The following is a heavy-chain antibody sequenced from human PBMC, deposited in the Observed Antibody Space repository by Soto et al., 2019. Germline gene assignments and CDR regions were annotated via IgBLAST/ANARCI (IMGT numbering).Heavy chain of an antibody. CDR3: SRERESASEH. CDR1: GGSISSSTYH. Sequence: QLQLQESGPGLVKPSETLSLTCTVSGGSISSSTYHWAWIRQPPGKGLEWIASIYYTGTTYYSPSRKSRVTISVDTSKNHFSLKLSSVTAADTAVYYCSRERESASEHWGQGTLVTVSS. V-gene: IGHV4-39*02. CDR2: IYYTGTT. J-gene: IGHJ4*02.